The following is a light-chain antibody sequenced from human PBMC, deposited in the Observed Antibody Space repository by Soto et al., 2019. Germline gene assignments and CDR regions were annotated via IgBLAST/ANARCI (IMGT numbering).Light chain of an antibody. V-gene: IGKV1-5*03. Sequence: DIQMTQSPSTLSASVGDRVTITCRASQSISSWLAWYQQKPGKAPKLLIYKASSLESGVPSRFSGSGSGTEFTLTISGLQPDDFATYYCQQYNSYWKFGQGTKVDIK. J-gene: IGKJ1*01. CDR3: QQYNSYWK. CDR2: KAS. CDR1: QSISSW.